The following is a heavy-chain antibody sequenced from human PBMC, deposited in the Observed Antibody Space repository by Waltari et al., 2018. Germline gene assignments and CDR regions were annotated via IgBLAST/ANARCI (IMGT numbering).Heavy chain of an antibody. CDR1: GYTFTSYA. D-gene: IGHD2-21*02. J-gene: IGHJ6*02. Sequence: QVQLVQSGAEVKKPGASVKVSCKASGYTFTSYAMHWVSQAPGQRLEWMGWINAGNGNTKYSQKFQGRVTITRDTSASTAYMELSSLRSEDTAVYYCARAGGGDGGNSIPYYYYGMDVWGQGTTVTVSS. CDR2: INAGNGNT. V-gene: IGHV1-3*01. CDR3: ARAGGGDGGNSIPYYYYGMDV.